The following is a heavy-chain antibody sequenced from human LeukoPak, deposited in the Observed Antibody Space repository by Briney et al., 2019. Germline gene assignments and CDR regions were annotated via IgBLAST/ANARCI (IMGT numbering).Heavy chain of an antibody. CDR2: IYYSGST. D-gene: IGHD2-15*01. Sequence: SETLSLTCTVSGGSISSSSYYWGWIRQPPGKGLEWIRSIYYSGSTYYNPSLKSRVTISVDTSKNQFSLKLSSVTAADTAVYYCARDAGVVVVGFNDYWGQGTLVTVSS. V-gene: IGHV4-39*07. CDR3: ARDAGVVVVGFNDY. J-gene: IGHJ4*02. CDR1: GGSISSSSYY.